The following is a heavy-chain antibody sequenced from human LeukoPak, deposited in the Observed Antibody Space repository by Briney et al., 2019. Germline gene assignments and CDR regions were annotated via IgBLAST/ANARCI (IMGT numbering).Heavy chain of an antibody. D-gene: IGHD3-10*01. CDR1: GFTLKDYY. Sequence: PGGSVRLFCAASGFTLKDYYVRWIRQAPGKGLEGVYYNSSSSSYTNYATSVKARFTITRDNAKNPLKLQMSSLSAEDTAVYYGASTVLTQWKNGMDIWGQGTTVTVSS. V-gene: IGHV3-11*03. CDR3: ASTVLTQWKNGMDI. CDR2: NSSSSSYT. J-gene: IGHJ6*02.